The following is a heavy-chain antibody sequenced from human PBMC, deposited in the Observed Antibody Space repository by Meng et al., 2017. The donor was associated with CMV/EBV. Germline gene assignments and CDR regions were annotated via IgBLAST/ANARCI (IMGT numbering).Heavy chain of an antibody. CDR2: ISYDGSNK. CDR1: GFTVSSNY. J-gene: IGHJ3*02. D-gene: IGHD2-21*01. V-gene: IGHV3-30-3*01. CDR3: ARGAIVVVIADAFDI. Sequence: GESLKISCAASGFTVSSNYMSWVRQAPGKGLEWVAVISYDGSNKYYADSVKGRFTSSRDNSKNTLYLQMNSLRAEDTAVYYCARGAIVVVIADAFDIWGQGTMVTVSS.